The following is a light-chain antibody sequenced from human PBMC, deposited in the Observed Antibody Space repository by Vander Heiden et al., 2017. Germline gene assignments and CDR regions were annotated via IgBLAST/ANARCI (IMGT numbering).Light chain of an antibody. CDR2: DDS. CDR3: QVWDSSNEQVI. CDR1: NIEGKS. Sequence: SYVLTQPPSVSVAPGQTARITCGANNIEGKSVHWYPQKPGQAPVLVVYDDSDRPSGIPERFSGSNSGNTATLTTSRVEAGDEADYYCQVWDSSNEQVIFGGGTKLTGL. V-gene: IGLV3-21*02. J-gene: IGLJ2*01.